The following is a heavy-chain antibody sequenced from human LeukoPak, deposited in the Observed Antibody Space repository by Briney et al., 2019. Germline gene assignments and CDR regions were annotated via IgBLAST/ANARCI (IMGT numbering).Heavy chain of an antibody. CDR1: GFTFSSYG. J-gene: IGHJ4*02. V-gene: IGHV3-23*01. CDR2: ISGSGGST. D-gene: IGHD3-10*01. CDR3: ARDGSSISGSYGY. Sequence: GGSLRLSCAASGFTFSSYGMSWVRQAPGKGLEWVSAISGSGGSTYYADSVKGRFTISRDNSKNTLYLQMNSLRAEDTAVYYCARDGSSISGSYGYWGQGTLVTVSS.